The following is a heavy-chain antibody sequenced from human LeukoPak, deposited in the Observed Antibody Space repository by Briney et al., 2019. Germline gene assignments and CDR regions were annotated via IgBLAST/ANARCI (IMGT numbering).Heavy chain of an antibody. J-gene: IGHJ4*02. V-gene: IGHV1-24*01. CDR2: FDPEDGET. D-gene: IGHD3-10*01. CDR3: ATVYGSGTPLGLSMDY. Sequence: ASVKVSCKVSGYTLTELSMHWVRQAPAKGHEWMGGFDPEDGETIYAQKFQGRVTMTEDTSTDTAYMELSSLRSEDTAVYYCATVYGSGTPLGLSMDYWGQGTLVTVSS. CDR1: GYTLTELS.